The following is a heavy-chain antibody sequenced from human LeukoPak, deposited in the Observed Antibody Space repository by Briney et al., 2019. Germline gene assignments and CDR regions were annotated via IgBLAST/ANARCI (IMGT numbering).Heavy chain of an antibody. CDR3: AREGIHCSSTSCLGDY. D-gene: IGHD2-2*01. J-gene: IGHJ4*02. Sequence: GGSLRLSCAASGFILSRHWMSWVRQAPGKGLEWVANIKEDGSVTYYVDSVKGRFTISRDIPKNSLYLQMKSLRVEDTAIYYCAREGIHCSSTSCLGDYWGRGTLVTVSS. CDR1: GFILSRHW. CDR2: IKEDGSVT. V-gene: IGHV3-7*03.